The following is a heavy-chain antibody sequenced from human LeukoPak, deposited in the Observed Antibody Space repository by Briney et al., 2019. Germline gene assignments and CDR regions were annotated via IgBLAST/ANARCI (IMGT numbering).Heavy chain of an antibody. CDR2: INHSGST. J-gene: IGHJ4*02. CDR3: ARALSKYSSGWYSSRGGLDY. CDR1: GGSFSGYY. Sequence: TSETLSLTCAVYGGSFSGYYWSWIRQPPGKGLEWIGEINHSGSTNYNPSLKSRVTISVDTSKNQFSLKLSSVTAADTAVYYCARALSKYSSGWYSSRGGLDYWGQGTLVTVSS. V-gene: IGHV4-34*01. D-gene: IGHD6-19*01.